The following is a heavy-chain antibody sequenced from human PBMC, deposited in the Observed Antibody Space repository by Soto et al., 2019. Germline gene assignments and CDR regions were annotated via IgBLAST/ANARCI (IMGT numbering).Heavy chain of an antibody. V-gene: IGHV4-34*01. CDR1: GGSFSGYY. CDR2: INHSGST. CDR3: ARGTGY. J-gene: IGHJ4*02. Sequence: SETLSLTCAVYGGSFSGYYWSWIRQPPGKGLEWIGEINHSGSTNYNPSLKSRVTISVDTSKNQFSLKLSSVTAADTAVYYCARGTGYWGQGTLVTVSS.